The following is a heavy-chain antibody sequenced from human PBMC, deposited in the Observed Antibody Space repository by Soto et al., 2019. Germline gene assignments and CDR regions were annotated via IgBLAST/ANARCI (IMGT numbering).Heavy chain of an antibody. Sequence: SETPCPPCXVFGESCVDCCWSCILQLPGKGLEWIGEINVSGSTSCNPSLKSRVTVSVDTSKNQFSLRLSSVTAADTAVYYCARGREYYDRGAFDIWGQGTMVTVSS. V-gene: IGHV4-34*01. CDR1: GESCVDCC. D-gene: IGHD3-22*01. J-gene: IGHJ3*02. CDR2: INVSGST. CDR3: ARGREYYDRGAFDI.